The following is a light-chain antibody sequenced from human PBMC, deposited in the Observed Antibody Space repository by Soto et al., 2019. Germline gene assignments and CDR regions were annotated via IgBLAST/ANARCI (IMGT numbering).Light chain of an antibody. V-gene: IGKV3-20*01. J-gene: IGKJ1*01. CDR3: QQYGSSRPT. CDR2: GAS. Sequence: EMVLTQSPGTLSLSPGERATLSCRASQSVRSTYLAWYQQKPGQAPRLLIYGASSRATGIPDRFSGSGSGTDFTLTISRLEPEDFAVYYCQQYGSSRPTFGQGTKVEIK. CDR1: QSVRSTY.